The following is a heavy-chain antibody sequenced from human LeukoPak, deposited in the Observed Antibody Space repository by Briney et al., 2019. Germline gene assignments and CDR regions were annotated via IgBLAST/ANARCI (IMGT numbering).Heavy chain of an antibody. J-gene: IGHJ6*02. CDR3: ARDFTDYYGMDV. CDR1: GGSISSGDYY. Sequence: SETLSLTCTVSGGSISSGDYYWSWIRQPPGKGLEWIGYIYYSGSTYYNPSLESRVTISVDTSKNQFSLKLSSVTAADTAVYYCARDFTDYYGMDVWGQGTTVTVSS. CDR2: IYYSGST. V-gene: IGHV4-30-4*01.